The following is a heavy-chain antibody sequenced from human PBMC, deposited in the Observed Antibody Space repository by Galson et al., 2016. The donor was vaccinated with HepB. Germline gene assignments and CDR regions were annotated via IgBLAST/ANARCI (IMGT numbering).Heavy chain of an antibody. Sequence: SLRLSCAASGFTFSSSGMHWVRQAPGKGLEWVALTSYDGSKKYYADSVKGRFAMSRDNSKNTLNLQMNSLRVEDTAVYYCAREAGGSYYAYWYLDLWGRGTLVTVSS. CDR2: TSYDGSKK. CDR3: AREAGGSYYAYWYLDL. D-gene: IGHD1-26*01. V-gene: IGHV3-30*19. CDR1: GFTFSSSG. J-gene: IGHJ2*01.